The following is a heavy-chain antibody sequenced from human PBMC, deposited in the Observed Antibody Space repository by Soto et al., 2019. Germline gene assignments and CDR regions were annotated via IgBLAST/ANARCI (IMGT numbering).Heavy chain of an antibody. V-gene: IGHV4-34*01. CDR1: GESFSGYI. D-gene: IGHD6-19*01. J-gene: IGHJ4*02. CDR2: INHSGSA. CDR3: ARGLITGSHYSGGWYYFDS. Sequence: QVQLQQSGAGLLKPSETLSLTCAVYGESFSGYIWTWIRQTPGKGLQWIGQINHSGSAYYNPSLRSRVTISVHTSNSQFSLELSSVTAADMAVYYCARGLITGSHYSGGWYYFDSWGQGTQVTVSS.